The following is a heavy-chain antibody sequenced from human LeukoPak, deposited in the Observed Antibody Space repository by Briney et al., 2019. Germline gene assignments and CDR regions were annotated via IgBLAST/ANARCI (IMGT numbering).Heavy chain of an antibody. CDR3: AKAPGVSPYYYYYMDV. CDR2: ISWNSVST. Sequence: GRSLRLSCTASGFTFDDYAMHWVRQAPGKGLEWVSGISWNSVSTGYADSVKGRFTISRDNAKNSLYLQMNSLRAEDTALYFCAKAPGVSPYYYYYMDVWGKGTTVTVSS. D-gene: IGHD3-16*01. CDR1: GFTFDDYA. V-gene: IGHV3-9*01. J-gene: IGHJ6*03.